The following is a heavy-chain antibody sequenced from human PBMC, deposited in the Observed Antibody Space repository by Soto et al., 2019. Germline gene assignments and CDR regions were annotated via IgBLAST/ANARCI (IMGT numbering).Heavy chain of an antibody. CDR1: GFTFSRYG. CDR3: ARVDYDILTGYLASSSYYYGMDV. J-gene: IGHJ6*02. D-gene: IGHD3-9*01. V-gene: IGHV3-33*01. CDR2: IWYDGSNK. Sequence: GGSLSLSCAATGFTFSRYGMHWVREATNKGLERGAVIWYDGSNKYYADSVKGRFTISRDNSKNTLYLQMNSLRAEDTAVYYCARVDYDILTGYLASSSYYYGMDVWGQGTTVTVSS.